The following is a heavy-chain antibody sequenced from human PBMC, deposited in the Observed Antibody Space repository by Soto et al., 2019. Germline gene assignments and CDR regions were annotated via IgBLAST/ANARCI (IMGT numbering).Heavy chain of an antibody. CDR1: GYTFTSYG. V-gene: IGHV1-18*01. CDR3: ERVHSGYDFAY. CDR2: ISAYNGNT. J-gene: IGHJ4*02. Sequence: QVQLVQSGAEVKKPGASVKVSCKASGYTFTSYGINWVRQAPGQGLEWMGWISAYNGNTHYVQKLQGRVTMTTDTSTRTAYMEPRSLRSGDTAVSYCERVHSGYDFAYWGQGTLVTVSS. D-gene: IGHD5-12*01.